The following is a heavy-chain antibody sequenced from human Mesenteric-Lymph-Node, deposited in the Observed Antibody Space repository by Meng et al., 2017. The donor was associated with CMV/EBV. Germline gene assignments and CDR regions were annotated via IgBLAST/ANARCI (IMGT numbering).Heavy chain of an antibody. V-gene: IGHV3-30*02. Sequence: GESLKISCAASGFTFSTCGMHWVRQAPGKGLEWVAFIRNDGSTKYYADSVKGRFTISRDDSENRLYLQMNSLRAEDTALYYCAKESAAGDPGGDFWGQGTLVTVSS. CDR1: GFTFSTCG. D-gene: IGHD6-13*01. J-gene: IGHJ4*02. CDR3: AKESAAGDPGGDF. CDR2: IRNDGSTK.